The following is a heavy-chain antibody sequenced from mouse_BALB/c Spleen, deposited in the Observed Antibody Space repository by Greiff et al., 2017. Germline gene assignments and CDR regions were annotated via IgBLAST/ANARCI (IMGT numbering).Heavy chain of an antibody. V-gene: IGHV5-12-2*01. J-gene: IGHJ2*01. CDR2: ISNGGGST. D-gene: IGHD2-3*01. CDR3: ARFYDGYLDY. CDR1: GFTFSSYT. Sequence: EVQRVESGGGLVQPGGSLKLSCAASGFTFSSYTMSWVRQTPEKRLEWVAYISNGGGSTYYPDTVKGRFTISRDNAKNTLYLQMSSLKSEDTAMYYCARFYDGYLDYWGQGTTLTVSS.